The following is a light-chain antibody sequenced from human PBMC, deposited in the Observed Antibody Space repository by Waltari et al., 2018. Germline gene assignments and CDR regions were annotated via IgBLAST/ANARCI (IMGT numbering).Light chain of an antibody. V-gene: IGKV3-20*01. CDR2: DAS. J-gene: IGKJ1*01. Sequence: EIVMTQSQGTLSLSPGERATLSCRASQSVSKYLAWYQPKPGQAPRLLIYDASTRATGIPDRFSGSGWGTDFSLTISRLEPEDFAVYYCQKYGTLPATFGQGTKVQ. CDR3: QKYGTLPAT. CDR1: QSVSKY.